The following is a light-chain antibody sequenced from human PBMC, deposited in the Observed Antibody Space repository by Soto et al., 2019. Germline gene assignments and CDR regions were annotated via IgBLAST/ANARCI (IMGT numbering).Light chain of an antibody. CDR2: EVT. Sequence: QSALTQPASVSGSPGQSITISCTGTRLDVGGCNYVSWYQQQPGKAPKLIIYEVTNRPSGVSDRFSGSKSDNTASLTISGLQTEDEADYYCCSYVSSKTYLFGTGTKLTVL. V-gene: IGLV2-14*03. J-gene: IGLJ1*01. CDR3: CSYVSSKTYL. CDR1: RLDVGGCNY.